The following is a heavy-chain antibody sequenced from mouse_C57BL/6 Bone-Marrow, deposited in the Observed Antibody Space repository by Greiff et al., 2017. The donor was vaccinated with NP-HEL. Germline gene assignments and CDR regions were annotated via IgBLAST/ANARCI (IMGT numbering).Heavy chain of an antibody. V-gene: IGHV5-9-1*02. D-gene: IGHD2-1*01. J-gene: IGHJ2*01. CDR1: GFTFRSYA. CDR3: TRAYGNYDHYFDY. CDR2: LSSGGYYI. Sequence: EVQGVESGEGLVKPGGSLKLSCAASGFTFRSYAMSWVRQTPEKRLEWVAYLSSGGYYIYYADPVTGRFTISRDNARNTLYLQMSSLKSEDTAMYYCTRAYGNYDHYFDYWGQGTTLTVSS.